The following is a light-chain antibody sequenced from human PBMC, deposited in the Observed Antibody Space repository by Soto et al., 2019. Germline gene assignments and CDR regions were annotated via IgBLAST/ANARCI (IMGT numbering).Light chain of an antibody. J-gene: IGKJ4*01. CDR1: QSVSSSY. CDR3: QHYGSLVLT. V-gene: IGKV3-20*01. CDR2: GAS. Sequence: EIVLTQSPGTLSLSPGERATLSCRTSQSVSSSYLAWYQQKPGQAPRLLIYGASSMATGIPDRFSGSGSGTDFTLTISRLEPADFAVYYCQHYGSLVLTFGGWTKVEIK.